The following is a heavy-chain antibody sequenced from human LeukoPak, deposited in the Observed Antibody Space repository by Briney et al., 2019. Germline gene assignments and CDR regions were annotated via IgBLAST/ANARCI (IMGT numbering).Heavy chain of an antibody. J-gene: IGHJ4*02. CDR1: GFTVSSDH. D-gene: IGHD5-24*01. CDR3: AKARDGYNYGGDY. V-gene: IGHV3-53*01. Sequence: TGGSLRLSCAASGFTVSSDHMSWVRQAPGKGLEWVSIIYSGGSTYYADSVKGRFTISRDNSKNTLYLQMNSLRAEDTAVYYCAKARDGYNYGGDYWGQGTLVTVSS. CDR2: IYSGGST.